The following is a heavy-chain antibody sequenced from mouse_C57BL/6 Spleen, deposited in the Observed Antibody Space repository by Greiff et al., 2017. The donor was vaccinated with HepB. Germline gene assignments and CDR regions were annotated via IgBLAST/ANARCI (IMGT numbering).Heavy chain of an antibody. J-gene: IGHJ2*01. Sequence: VQLQQSGAELVRPGASVKLSCTASGFNIKDYYMHWVKQRPEQGLEWTGRIDPEDGDTEYAPKFQGKATMTADTSSNTAYLQLSSLTSEDTAVYYCTPLYYGNYYFDYWGQGTTLTVSS. CDR3: TPLYYGNYYFDY. CDR1: GFNIKDYY. V-gene: IGHV14-1*01. D-gene: IGHD2-1*01. CDR2: IDPEDGDT.